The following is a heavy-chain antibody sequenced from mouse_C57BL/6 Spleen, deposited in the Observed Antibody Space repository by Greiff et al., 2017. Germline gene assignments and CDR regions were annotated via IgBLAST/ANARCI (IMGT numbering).Heavy chain of an antibody. D-gene: IGHD1-1*01. CDR2: IHPNSGST. Sequence: QVQLQQSGAELVKPGASVKLSCKASGYTFTSYWMHWVKQRPGQGLEWIGMIHPNSGSTNYNEKFKSKATLTVDKSSSTAYMQLSSLTSEDSAVYYCATDYGRSFAYWGQGTLVTVSA. CDR1: GYTFTSYW. J-gene: IGHJ3*01. CDR3: ATDYGRSFAY. V-gene: IGHV1-64*01.